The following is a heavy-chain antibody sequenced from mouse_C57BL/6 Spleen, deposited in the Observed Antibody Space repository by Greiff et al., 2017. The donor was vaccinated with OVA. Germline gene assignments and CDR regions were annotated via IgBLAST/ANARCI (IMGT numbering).Heavy chain of an antibody. CDR1: GYSITSGYY. CDR3: ARGGFYDGYFDY. Sequence: EVQRVESGPGLVKPSQSLSLTCSVTGYSITSGYYWNWIRQFPGNKLEWMGYISYDGSNNYNPSLKNRISITRDTSKNQFFLKLNSVTTEDTATYYCARGGFYDGYFDYWGQGTTLTVSS. CDR2: ISYDGSN. V-gene: IGHV3-6*01. D-gene: IGHD2-3*01. J-gene: IGHJ2*01.